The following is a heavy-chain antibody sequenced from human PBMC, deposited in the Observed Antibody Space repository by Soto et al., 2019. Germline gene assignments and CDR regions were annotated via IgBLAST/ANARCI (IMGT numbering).Heavy chain of an antibody. V-gene: IGHV3-11*01. CDR3: ARDSSGWYGPGLFDY. CDR1: GFTFSYYY. J-gene: IGHJ4*02. D-gene: IGHD6-19*01. Sequence: GGSLRLSCAASGFTFSYYYMSWIRQSPGKGLEWVSYISSSGSTIYYADSVKGRFTISRDNAKNSLYLQMNSLRAEDTAVYYCARDSSGWYGPGLFDYWGQGTLVTVSS. CDR2: ISSSGSTI.